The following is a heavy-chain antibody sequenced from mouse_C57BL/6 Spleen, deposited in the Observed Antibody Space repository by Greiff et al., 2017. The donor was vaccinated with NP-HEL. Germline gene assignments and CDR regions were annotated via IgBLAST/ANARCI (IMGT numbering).Heavy chain of an antibody. CDR3: ARDIMVSFAY. J-gene: IGHJ3*01. D-gene: IGHD2-3*01. CDR1: GFTFSSYA. V-gene: IGHV5-4*01. Sequence: EVMLVESGGGLVKPGGSLKLSCAASGFTFSSYAMSWVRQTPEKRLEWVATISDGGSYTYYPDNVKGRFTISRDNAKNNLYLQMSHLKSEDTAMYYCARDIMVSFAYWGQGTLVTVSA. CDR2: ISDGGSYT.